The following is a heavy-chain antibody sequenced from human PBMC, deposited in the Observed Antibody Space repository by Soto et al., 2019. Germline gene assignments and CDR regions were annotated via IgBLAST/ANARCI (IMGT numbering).Heavy chain of an antibody. CDR1: GGSISSSSYY. D-gene: IGHD3-10*01. J-gene: IGHJ4*02. CDR2: IFYSGST. V-gene: IGHV4-39*07. Sequence: ETLSLTCTVSGGSISSSSYYWGWIRQPPGKGLEWIGSIFYSGSTYYNPSLKSRVTISVDTSKNQFSLKLSSVTAADTAVYYCAVVRGSFLDHWGQGTLVTAPQ. CDR3: AVVRGSFLDH.